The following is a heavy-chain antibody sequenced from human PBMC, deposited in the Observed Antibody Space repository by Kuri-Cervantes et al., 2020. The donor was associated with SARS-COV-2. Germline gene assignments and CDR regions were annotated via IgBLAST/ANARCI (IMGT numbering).Heavy chain of an antibody. CDR2: IWIGGTTK. V-gene: IGHV3-33*06. Sequence: GGSLRLSCAASGFAFSSHAIHWVRQAPGKGLEWLTIIWIGGTTKYYADSVKGRFTISRDNSKNTLYLQMNALRAEDTAIYYCAKDTAVGHDPLYYYGMDVWGQGTTVTVSS. CDR1: GFAFSSHA. CDR3: AKDTAVGHDPLYYYGMDV. J-gene: IGHJ6*02. D-gene: IGHD6-13*01.